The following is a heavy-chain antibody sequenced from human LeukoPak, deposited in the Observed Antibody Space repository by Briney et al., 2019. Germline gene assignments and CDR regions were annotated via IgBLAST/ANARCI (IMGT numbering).Heavy chain of an antibody. CDR1: GGSISTYY. J-gene: IGHJ5*02. CDR3: AQNGQSGFSFDP. Sequence: SETLSLTCTVSGGSISTYYWYWIRQAPGKRLEWIGYIYHSGYTNYNPSLKSRVTISLDTSKNQFSLKLSSVTAADTAVYYCAQNGQSGFSFDPWGQGTLVTVSS. V-gene: IGHV4-59*12. D-gene: IGHD2-8*01. CDR2: IYHSGYT.